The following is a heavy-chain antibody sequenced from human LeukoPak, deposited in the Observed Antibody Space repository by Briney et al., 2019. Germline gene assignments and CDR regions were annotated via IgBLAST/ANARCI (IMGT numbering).Heavy chain of an antibody. J-gene: IGHJ4*02. CDR3: ARVPSGGPFDY. D-gene: IGHD2-15*01. Sequence: GASVKVSCKASGYTFTSYGISWVRQAPGQGLEWMGWISAYNGNTNYPQRLQGRVTMTTDTSTSTAYMELRSLTSDDTAVYYCARVPSGGPFDYWGQGTLVTVSS. CDR1: GYTFTSYG. CDR2: ISAYNGNT. V-gene: IGHV1-18*01.